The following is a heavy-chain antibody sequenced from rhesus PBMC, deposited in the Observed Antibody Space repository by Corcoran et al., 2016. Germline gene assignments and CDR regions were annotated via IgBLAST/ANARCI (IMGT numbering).Heavy chain of an antibody. V-gene: IGHV4-80*01. J-gene: IGHJ5-1*01. CDR1: GVSFRSYW. Sequence: QVQLQESGPGLLKPSETLSLTCAVSGVSFRSYWWNWIRQYPGKGLEWIGGINGYNASTNYQPPLQSLVTLPMDVSTCQFFLGLTSVTAADTAVYYCTSPIRYRFDVWGPGVLVSVSS. D-gene: IGHD4-29*01. CDR2: INGYNAST. CDR3: TSPIRYRFDV.